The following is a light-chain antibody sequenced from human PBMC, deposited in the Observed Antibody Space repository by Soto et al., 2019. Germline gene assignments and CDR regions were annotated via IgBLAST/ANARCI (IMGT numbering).Light chain of an antibody. V-gene: IGKV3-15*01. CDR3: QQYNDWPPLT. Sequence: EVVMTQSPATLSVSPGERATLSCRASESVDINLVWYQQKPGQAPRLLICGASTRATGIPARFSGSGSGTEFTLTISGLQPEDFAIYYCQQYNDWPPLTFGGGTKVEIK. J-gene: IGKJ4*01. CDR1: ESVDIN. CDR2: GAS.